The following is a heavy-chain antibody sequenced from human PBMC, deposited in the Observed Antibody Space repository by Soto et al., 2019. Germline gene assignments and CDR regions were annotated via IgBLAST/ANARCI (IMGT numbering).Heavy chain of an antibody. V-gene: IGHV3-33*01. CDR3: SRDHPYYDTNNYYSSSSPRPQEFAY. CDR2: IWYDASKK. CDR1: GFTFSSYG. D-gene: IGHD3-22*01. Sequence: GGSLRLSCAASGFTFSSYGMHWVRQAPGKGLEWVAVIWYDASKKLYADSVKGRFTVSRDNSQNTLYLQMNSLRAEDTAVYYCSRDHPYYDTNNYYSSSSPRPQEFAYWGHGTLVPLSA. J-gene: IGHJ4*01.